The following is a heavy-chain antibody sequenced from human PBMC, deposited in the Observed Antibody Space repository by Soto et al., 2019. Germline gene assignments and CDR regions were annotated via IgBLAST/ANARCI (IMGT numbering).Heavy chain of an antibody. CDR1: GGSFSNSA. D-gene: IGHD6-6*01. J-gene: IGHJ4*02. CDR2: IIPIFTTT. CDR3: ARPSGLLGQFSALVDY. Sequence: QVQLVQSGPEVRRPGSSVNVSCKASGGSFSNSAIAWVRQAPGQGLEWLGMIIPIFTTTNYAQKFKDRLTITADGSTSTAYMELSGLKSEDTAVYFCARPSGLLGQFSALVDYWGQGTLVTVSS. V-gene: IGHV1-69*18.